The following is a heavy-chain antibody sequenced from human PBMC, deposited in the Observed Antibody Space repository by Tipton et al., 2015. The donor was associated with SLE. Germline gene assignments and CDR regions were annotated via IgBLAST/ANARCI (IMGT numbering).Heavy chain of an antibody. Sequence: TLSLTCTVSGGSISSGGYYWSWIRQHPGKGLEWIGYIYYSGSTYYNPSLKSRVTISVDTSKNQFSLKLSSVTAADTAVYYCARYCSGGSCYYDYYYMDVWGKGTTVTVSS. CDR1: GGSISSGGYY. CDR2: IYYSGST. J-gene: IGHJ6*03. D-gene: IGHD2-15*01. CDR3: ARYCSGGSCYYDYYYMDV. V-gene: IGHV4-31*03.